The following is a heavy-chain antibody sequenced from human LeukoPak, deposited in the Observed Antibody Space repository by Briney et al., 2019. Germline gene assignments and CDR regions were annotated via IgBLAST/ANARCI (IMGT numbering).Heavy chain of an antibody. CDR2: ISGSGGST. V-gene: IGHV3-23*01. Sequence: GGSLRLSCAASGFTLSSYAMSWVRQAPGKGLEWVSAISGSGGSTYYADSVKGRFTISIDNSKNTLYLQMNSLRAEDTAVYYCAKAAGIAARRYYYYMDVWGKGTTVTVSS. D-gene: IGHD6-6*01. J-gene: IGHJ6*03. CDR1: GFTLSSYA. CDR3: AKAAGIAARRYYYYMDV.